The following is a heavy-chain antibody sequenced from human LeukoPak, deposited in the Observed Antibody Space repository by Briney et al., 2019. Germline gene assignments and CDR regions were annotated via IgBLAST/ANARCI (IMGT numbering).Heavy chain of an antibody. Sequence: EASVKVSCKASGYTFTSYYMHWVRQAPGQGLEWMGIINPSGGSTSYAQKFQGRVTMTRDTSTSTVYMELSSLRSEDTAVYYCARYCSGGSCYTYDALDIWGQGTMVTVSS. J-gene: IGHJ3*02. CDR3: ARYCSGGSCYTYDALDI. CDR2: INPSGGST. CDR1: GYTFTSYY. V-gene: IGHV1-46*01. D-gene: IGHD2-15*01.